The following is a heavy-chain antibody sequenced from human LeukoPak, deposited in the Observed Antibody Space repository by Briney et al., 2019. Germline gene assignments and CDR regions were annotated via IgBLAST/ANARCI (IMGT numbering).Heavy chain of an antibody. CDR3: ARHGVCWRAAPQEIDY. V-gene: IGHV5-51*01. J-gene: IGHJ4*02. CDR2: IYPADSEN. Sequence: GESLKIPCKGSGYRFTSYSIGWVRQIPGKGLEWMGIIYPADSENRYSPSFQGQVPIPADKPISPASLQWRSPKASDPAMYYFARHGVCWRAAPQEIDYWGQGSLVTVSS. D-gene: IGHD2-8*01. CDR1: GYRFTSYS.